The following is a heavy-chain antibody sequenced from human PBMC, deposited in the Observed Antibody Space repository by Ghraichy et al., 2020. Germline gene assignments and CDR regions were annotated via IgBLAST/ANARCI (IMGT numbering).Heavy chain of an antibody. J-gene: IGHJ6*02. CDR1: GGSFSDYS. CDR2: INHSGST. CDR3: ARGARIFGVVRIINGMDV. Sequence: SQTLSLTCAVYGGSFSDYSWSWIRQPPGKGLEWIGEINHSGSTNYNPSLKSRVSISVDTSKNQFSLKLSSVTAADTAVYYCARGARIFGVVRIINGMDVWGQGTTVTVSS. V-gene: IGHV4-34*01. D-gene: IGHD3-3*02.